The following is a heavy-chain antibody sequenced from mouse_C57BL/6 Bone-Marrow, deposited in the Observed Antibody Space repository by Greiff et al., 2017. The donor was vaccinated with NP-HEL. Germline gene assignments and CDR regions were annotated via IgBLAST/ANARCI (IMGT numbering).Heavy chain of an antibody. Sequence: VQLQQSGAELVRPGASVKLSCKASGYTFTDYYINWVKQRPGQGLEWIARIYPGSGNTYYNEKFKGKATLTAEKSSSTAYMQLSSLTSEDSAVYFCARSFYGNLYAMDYWGQGTSVTVSS. CDR2: IYPGSGNT. D-gene: IGHD2-1*01. CDR3: ARSFYGNLYAMDY. V-gene: IGHV1-76*01. CDR1: GYTFTDYY. J-gene: IGHJ4*01.